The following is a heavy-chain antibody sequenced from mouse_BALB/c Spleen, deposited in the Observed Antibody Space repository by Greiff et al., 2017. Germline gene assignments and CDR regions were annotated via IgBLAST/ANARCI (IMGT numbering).Heavy chain of an antibody. CDR2: INSNGGST. CDR3: ARDRRYAMDY. V-gene: IGHV5-6-3*01. J-gene: IGHJ4*01. Sequence: EVQRVESGGGLVQPGGSLKLSCAASGFTFSSYGMSWVRQTPDKRLELVATINSNGGSTYYPDSVKGRFTISRDNAKNTLYLQMSSLKSEDTAMYYCARDRRYAMDYWGQGTSVTVSS. CDR1: GFTFSSYG.